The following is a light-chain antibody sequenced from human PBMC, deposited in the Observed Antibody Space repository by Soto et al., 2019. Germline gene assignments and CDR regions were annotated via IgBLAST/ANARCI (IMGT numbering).Light chain of an antibody. V-gene: IGKV3-15*01. CDR1: QSISRN. Sequence: EIVVTQSPITLSVSTVQRATLCCRASQSISRNLAWYQQKPGQAPRLLIYGASTRATGIPARFSGSGSGTEFTLTISSLQSEDFAVYYCQQYNNWPRTFGQGTKVDIK. J-gene: IGKJ1*01. CDR3: QQYNNWPRT. CDR2: GAS.